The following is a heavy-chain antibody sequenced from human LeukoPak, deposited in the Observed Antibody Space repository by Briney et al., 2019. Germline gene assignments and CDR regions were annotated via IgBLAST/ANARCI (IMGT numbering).Heavy chain of an antibody. J-gene: IGHJ6*02. Sequence: GGSLRLSCAVSGFTFDDYAMHWVRQAPGKGLEWVSGISWNSGSIGYADSVKGRFTISRDNAKNSLYLQMNSLRAEDTALYYCTKDMRSYGDNLVSYGMDVWGQGTTVTVSS. D-gene: IGHD4-17*01. CDR1: GFTFDDYA. V-gene: IGHV3-9*01. CDR2: ISWNSGSI. CDR3: TKDMRSYGDNLVSYGMDV.